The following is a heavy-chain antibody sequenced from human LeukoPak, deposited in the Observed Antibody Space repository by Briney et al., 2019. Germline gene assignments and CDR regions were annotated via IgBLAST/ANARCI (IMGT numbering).Heavy chain of an antibody. Sequence: GGSLRLSCTASGFTFSDYNMNWVRRAPGKGLEWVSSVSYSSTYIDYADSVKGRFTISRDNSKNTLYLQMNSLRAEDTAVYYCAREGGSGCFDYWGQGTLVTVSS. CDR1: GFTFSDYN. CDR3: AREGGSGCFDY. D-gene: IGHD3-22*01. CDR2: VSYSSTYI. J-gene: IGHJ4*02. V-gene: IGHV3-21*04.